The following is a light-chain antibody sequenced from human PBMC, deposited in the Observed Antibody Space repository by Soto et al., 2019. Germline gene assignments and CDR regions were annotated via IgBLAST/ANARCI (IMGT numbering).Light chain of an antibody. J-gene: IGLJ2*01. CDR2: ETN. Sequence: QSVLTQPPSASGTPGQRVTISCSGSSSNIGNNHVYWYQQLAGTAPKLLMSETNQRPSGVPNRFTASKYGSSASLAISGLRSEDEAAYYCSSYTSSSTLVVFGGGTQLTVL. V-gene: IGLV1-47*01. CDR3: SSYTSSSTLVV. CDR1: SSNIGNNH.